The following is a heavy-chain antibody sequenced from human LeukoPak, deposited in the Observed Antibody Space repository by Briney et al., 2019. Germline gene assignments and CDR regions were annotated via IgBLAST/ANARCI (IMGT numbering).Heavy chain of an antibody. CDR1: GFTFRTYC. D-gene: IGHD2-2*03. CDR2: INPGGSAK. J-gene: IGHJ4*02. Sequence: GGSLRLSCAASGFTFRTYCMAWVRQAPGKGLEWVANINPGGSAKDYVDSVKGRFTISRDDAKTSLYLQMDSRRAEGTAVYSCARWVLSYTSDYWGQGTLVTVSS. CDR3: ARWVLSYTSDY. V-gene: IGHV3-7*01.